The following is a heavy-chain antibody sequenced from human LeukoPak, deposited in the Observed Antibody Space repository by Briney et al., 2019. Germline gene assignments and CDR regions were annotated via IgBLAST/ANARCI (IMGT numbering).Heavy chain of an antibody. D-gene: IGHD6-19*01. CDR2: ISGSGGST. J-gene: IGHJ4*02. CDR3: AKGPGGGQWVVLGWSLYLEF. CDR1: GFTFSSYG. V-gene: IGHV3-23*01. Sequence: GGSLRLSCAASGFTFSSYGMSWVRQAPGKGLEWVSGISGSGGSTNYADSVKGRFTISRDNSKNTLYLQMNSLRAEDTAVYYRAKGPGGGQWVVLGWSLYLEFLGPGTLV.